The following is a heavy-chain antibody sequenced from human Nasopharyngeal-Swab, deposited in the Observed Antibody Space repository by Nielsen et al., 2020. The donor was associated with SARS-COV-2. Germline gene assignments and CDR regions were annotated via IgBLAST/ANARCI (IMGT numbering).Heavy chain of an antibody. Sequence: GGSLRLSCAASGFTFSSYAMSWVRQAPGKGLEWVSAISGSGGSTYYADSVKGRFTISRDNSKNTLYLQMDSLRAEDTAVYYCARDLGGYVGYWGQGTLVTVSS. D-gene: IGHD5-12*01. V-gene: IGHV3-23*01. CDR3: ARDLGGYVGY. CDR2: ISGSGGST. CDR1: GFTFSSYA. J-gene: IGHJ4*02.